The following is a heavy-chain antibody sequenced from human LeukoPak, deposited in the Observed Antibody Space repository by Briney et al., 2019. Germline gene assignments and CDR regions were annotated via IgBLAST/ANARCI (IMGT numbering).Heavy chain of an antibody. CDR1: GFSLSNYG. CDR2: LLCGGNSK. CDR3: ARDHRPEIQYYYMDV. V-gene: IGHV3-33*01. Sequence: GGSLRLSCAASGFSLSNYGMHWVRQAPGKGLEWVSGLLCGGNSKHYADSVRGRFTISRDISKNTFYVQMNSLTAEDTAVYYCARDHRPEIQYYYMDVWGKGTTVAVSS. D-gene: IGHD1-14*01. J-gene: IGHJ6*03.